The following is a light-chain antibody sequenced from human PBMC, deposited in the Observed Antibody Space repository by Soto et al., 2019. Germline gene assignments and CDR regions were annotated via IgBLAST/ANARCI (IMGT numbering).Light chain of an antibody. CDR3: QQYNSYWT. CDR1: QSISSW. CDR2: AAS. Sequence: DIQLTQSPSTLSASVGDRVTITFRASQSISSWLAWYQHKPGQVPKVLIVAASNLQSGVPTRFSGSGSGTDFTLTISSLQPDDFAIYYCQQYNSYWTFGQGTKVDI. J-gene: IGKJ1*01. V-gene: IGKV1-5*01.